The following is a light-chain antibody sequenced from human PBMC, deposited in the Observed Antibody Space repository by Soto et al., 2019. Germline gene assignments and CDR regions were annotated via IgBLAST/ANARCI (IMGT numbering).Light chain of an antibody. Sequence: EIVLTQSPGTLPLSPGERVTLSCRASQSVASNYLAWYQQKPGQAPRLLIYSASGRATGIPDRFSGSGSGTDFTLTISRLEPEDFAVYYCQQYGSAPWTFGQGTKVEIK. V-gene: IGKV3-20*01. CDR1: QSVASNY. CDR3: QQYGSAPWT. J-gene: IGKJ1*01. CDR2: SAS.